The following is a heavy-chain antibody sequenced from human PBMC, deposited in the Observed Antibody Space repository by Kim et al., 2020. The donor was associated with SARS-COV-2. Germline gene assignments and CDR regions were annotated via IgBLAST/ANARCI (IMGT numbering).Heavy chain of an antibody. J-gene: IGHJ4*02. CDR1: GFTFSSYE. CDR2: ISSSGSTI. Sequence: GGSLRLSCAASGFTFSSYEMNWVRQAPGKGLEWVSYISSSGSTIYYADSVKGRFTISRDNAKNSLYLQMNSLRAEDTAVYYCALIAVAGHFDYWGQGTLVTVSS. CDR3: ALIAVAGHFDY. D-gene: IGHD6-19*01. V-gene: IGHV3-48*03.